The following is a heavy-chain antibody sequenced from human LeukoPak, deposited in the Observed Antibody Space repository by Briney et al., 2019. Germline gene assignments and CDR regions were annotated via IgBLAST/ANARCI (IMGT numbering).Heavy chain of an antibody. CDR3: ARRRFSGDTALLDY. CDR2: IYPGGSET. Sequence: GESLKISCNGLGYXFSTYWNSWVRQGPGKGLEWMGIIYPGGSETRYDPSFQGQVTISADRSTSTAYLQWSSLRASDTAMYYCARRRFSGDTALLDYWGQGTLVSVSS. V-gene: IGHV5-51*01. D-gene: IGHD5-18*01. CDR1: GYXFSTYW. J-gene: IGHJ4*02.